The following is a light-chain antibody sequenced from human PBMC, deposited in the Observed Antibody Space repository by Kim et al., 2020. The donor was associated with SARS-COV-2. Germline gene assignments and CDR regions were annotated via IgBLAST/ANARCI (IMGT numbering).Light chain of an antibody. V-gene: IGLV1-40*01. Sequence: VTISCTGSSSNIGAGYDVHWYQQLPGTAPKLLIYGNSNRPSGVPDQFSGSKSGTSASLAITGLQAEDEADYYCQSYDSSLSAHYVFGTGTKVTVL. CDR1: SSNIGAGYD. CDR3: QSYDSSLSAHYV. CDR2: GNS. J-gene: IGLJ1*01.